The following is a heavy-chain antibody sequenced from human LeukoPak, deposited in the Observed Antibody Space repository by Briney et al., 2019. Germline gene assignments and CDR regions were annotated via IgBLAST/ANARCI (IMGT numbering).Heavy chain of an antibody. D-gene: IGHD3-22*01. Sequence: GGSLRLSCAASGFTFSSYAMHWVRQAPGKGLEWVAVISYDGSNKYYADSVKGRFTISRDNSKNTLYLQMNSLRAEDTAVYYCARDRHSSGYYSDFDYWGQGTLVTVSS. J-gene: IGHJ4*02. V-gene: IGHV3-30-3*01. CDR3: ARDRHSSGYYSDFDY. CDR2: ISYDGSNK. CDR1: GFTFSSYA.